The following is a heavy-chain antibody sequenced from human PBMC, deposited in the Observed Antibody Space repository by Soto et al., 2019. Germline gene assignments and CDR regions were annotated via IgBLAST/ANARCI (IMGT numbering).Heavy chain of an antibody. J-gene: IGHJ5*02. Sequence: SETLSLTCTVSGGSISSYYWTWIRQPPGKGLEWIGYIYYSGSTNHNPSLKSRVTISVDTSKNQFSLKLSSVTAADTAVYYCARVDDFWTGYYSTNWFDPWGQGTLVTVSS. CDR1: GGSISSYY. CDR2: IYYSGST. D-gene: IGHD3-3*01. V-gene: IGHV4-59*01. CDR3: ARVDDFWTGYYSTNWFDP.